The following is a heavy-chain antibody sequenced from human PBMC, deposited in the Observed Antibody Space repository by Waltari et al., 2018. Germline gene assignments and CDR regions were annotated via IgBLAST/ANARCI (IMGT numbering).Heavy chain of an antibody. J-gene: IGHJ5*02. D-gene: IGHD2-2*01. CDR1: GGSFSGYY. Sequence: QVQLQQWGAGLLKPSETLSLTCAVYGGSFSGYYWSWIRQPPGKGLEWIGEINQSGSTSYNPSLKSGVTISVDTSKNQFSLKLSSVTAADTAVYYCARSLRVSSSSWFDPWGQGTLVTVSS. V-gene: IGHV4-34*01. CDR2: INQSGST. CDR3: ARSLRVSSSSWFDP.